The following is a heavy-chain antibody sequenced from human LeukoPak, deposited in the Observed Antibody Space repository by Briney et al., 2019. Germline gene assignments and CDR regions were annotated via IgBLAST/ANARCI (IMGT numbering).Heavy chain of an antibody. J-gene: IGHJ6*02. V-gene: IGHV3-30*02. D-gene: IGHD6-13*01. CDR3: AKDEWVAAAGTALTWYYYGMDV. Sequence: GGSLRLSYAASGFTFSSYGMHGVRQAPGKGLEWVAFIRYDGSNKYYADSVNGRFTISRDNSKNTLYLQMNSLRAEDTAVYYCAKDEWVAAAGTALTWYYYGMDVWGQGTTVTVSS. CDR2: IRYDGSNK. CDR1: GFTFSSYG.